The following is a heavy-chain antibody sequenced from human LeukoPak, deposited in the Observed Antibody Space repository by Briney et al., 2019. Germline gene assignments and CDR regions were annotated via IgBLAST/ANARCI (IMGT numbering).Heavy chain of an antibody. CDR1: GGSISSSSYY. J-gene: IGHJ6*03. CDR3: ARHVGFWRNYYYMDV. V-gene: IGHV4-39*01. Sequence: PSETLSLTCTVSGGSISSSSYYWGWIRQPPGKGLEWIGSIYYSGSTYYNPSLKSRVTISVDTSKNQFSLKLSSVTAADTAVYYCARHVGFWRNYYYMDVWGKGTTVTVSS. CDR2: IYYSGST. D-gene: IGHD3-3*01.